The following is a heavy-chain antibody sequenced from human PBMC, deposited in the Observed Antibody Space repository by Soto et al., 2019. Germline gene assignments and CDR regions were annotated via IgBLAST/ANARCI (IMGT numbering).Heavy chain of an antibody. D-gene: IGHD3-3*01. CDR3: TTGLGITIFGVDPTG. CDR1: GFTFSNAW. Sequence: GGSLRLSCAASGFTFSNAWMNWVRQAPGKGLEWVGRIKSKTDGGTTDYAAPVKGRFTISRDDSKNTLYLQMNSLKTEDTAVYYCTTGLGITIFGVDPTGWGQGTLVTVSS. J-gene: IGHJ4*02. CDR2: IKSKTDGGTT. V-gene: IGHV3-15*07.